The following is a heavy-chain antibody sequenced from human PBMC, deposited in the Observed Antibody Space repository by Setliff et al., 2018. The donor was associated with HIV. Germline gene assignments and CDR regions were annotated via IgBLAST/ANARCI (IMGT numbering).Heavy chain of an antibody. CDR3: ARDGNIAPGDAFDI. J-gene: IGHJ3*02. CDR1: GYTFTGYY. V-gene: IGHV1-2*04. Sequence: ASVKVSCKASGYTFTGYYMHWVRQAPGQGLGWMGWINPNSGGTNFAQKFQGWVTMTRDTSISTAYMELSRLRSDDTAVYYCARDGNIAPGDAFDIWGQGTMVTVSS. D-gene: IGHD6-13*01. CDR2: INPNSGGT.